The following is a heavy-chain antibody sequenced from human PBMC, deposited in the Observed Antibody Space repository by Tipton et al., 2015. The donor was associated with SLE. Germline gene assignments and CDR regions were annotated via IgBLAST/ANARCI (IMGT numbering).Heavy chain of an antibody. CDR2: IRYDGSNK. D-gene: IGHD2-2*02. CDR1: GFTFSSYG. Sequence: GSLRLSCAASGFTFSSYGMHWVRQAPGKGLEWVAFIRYDGSNKYYADSVKGRFTISRDNSKNTLYLQMNSLRAEDTAVYYCAKECSSTSCYTDWGQGTLVTVSS. J-gene: IGHJ4*02. CDR3: AKECSSTSCYTD. V-gene: IGHV3-30*02.